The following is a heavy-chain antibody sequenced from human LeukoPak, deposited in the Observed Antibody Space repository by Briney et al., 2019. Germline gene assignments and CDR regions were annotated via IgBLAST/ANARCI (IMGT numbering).Heavy chain of an antibody. CDR1: GGSFSGYY. CDR2: INHSGST. V-gene: IGHV4-34*01. D-gene: IGHD6-19*01. CDR3: ARGLSGWYGGAYDY. Sequence: SETLSLTCAVYGGSFSGYYWSWIRQPPGKGLEWIGEINHSGSTNYNPSLKSRVTISVDTSKSQFSLKLSSVTAADTAVYYCARGLSGWYGGAYDYWGQGTLVTVSS. J-gene: IGHJ4*02.